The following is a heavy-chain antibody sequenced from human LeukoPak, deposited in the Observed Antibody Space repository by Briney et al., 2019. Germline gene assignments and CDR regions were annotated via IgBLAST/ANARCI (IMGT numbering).Heavy chain of an antibody. D-gene: IGHD3-10*01. CDR3: AREDYYGSGSYYYYYYGMDV. J-gene: IGHJ6*02. V-gene: IGHV3-9*01. Sequence: GRSLRLSCAASGFTFDDYAMHWVRQAPGKGLEGVSGISWNSGSIGYADSAKGRFTISRDNAKNSLYLQMNSLRAEDTALYYCAREDYYGSGSYYYYYYGMDVWGQGTTVTVSS. CDR2: ISWNSGSI. CDR1: GFTFDDYA.